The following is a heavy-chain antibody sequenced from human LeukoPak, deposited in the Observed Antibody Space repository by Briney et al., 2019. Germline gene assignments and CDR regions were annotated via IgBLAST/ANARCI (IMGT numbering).Heavy chain of an antibody. CDR1: GFTFSGYS. V-gene: IGHV3-48*01. CDR3: ARDRNYYDSSGYYRYVDY. CDR2: IGSSSSTI. D-gene: IGHD3-22*01. Sequence: GGSLRLSCAASGFTFSGYSMNCVRVAPGEGVEWVSYIGSSSSTIDYTDSVKGRFTISRDNAKNSLYLQMNSLRAEDTAVYYCARDRNYYDSSGYYRYVDYWGQGTLVTVSS. J-gene: IGHJ4*02.